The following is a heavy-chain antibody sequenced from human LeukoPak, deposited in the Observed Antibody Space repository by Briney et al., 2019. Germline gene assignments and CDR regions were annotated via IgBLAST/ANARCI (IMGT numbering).Heavy chain of an antibody. CDR3: ARERTGSYFDY. Sequence: NPGGSLRLSCAASGFTFSTYSMNWVRQAPGKGLEWVSSISGSSSYIYYAGSVKGRFTISRDNAKNSLYLQMNSLRAEDTAVYYCARERTGSYFDYWGQGTLVTVSS. J-gene: IGHJ4*02. CDR1: GFTFSTYS. CDR2: ISGSSSYI. V-gene: IGHV3-21*01. D-gene: IGHD2-8*02.